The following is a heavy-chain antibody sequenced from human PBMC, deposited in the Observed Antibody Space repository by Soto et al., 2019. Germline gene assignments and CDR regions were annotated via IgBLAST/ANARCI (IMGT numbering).Heavy chain of an antibody. CDR1: GGSVSSGSYY. J-gene: IGHJ6*02. Sequence: QVQLQESGPGLVKPSETLSLTCTVSGGSVSSGSYYWSWIRQPPGKGLEWIGYIYYSGSTNYNPSLKSRVTISVDTSKNQCSLKLSSVTAADTAVYYCARAEYYYGMDVWGQGTTVTVSS. CDR2: IYYSGST. V-gene: IGHV4-61*01. CDR3: ARAEYYYGMDV.